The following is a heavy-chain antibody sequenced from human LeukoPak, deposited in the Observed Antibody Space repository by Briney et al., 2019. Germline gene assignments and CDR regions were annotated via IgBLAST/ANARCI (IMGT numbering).Heavy chain of an antibody. D-gene: IGHD3-10*01. V-gene: IGHV3-48*03. CDR3: ARYMVRGIIISYFDN. CDR2: ISSGGSSI. CDR1: GFTFCSYE. J-gene: IGHJ4*02. Sequence: PGGSLRLSCAASGFTFCSYEMNWVRQAPGKGLEWLSYISSGGSSIYYADSVKGRFTISRDNAKNSLYLQMNSLRAEDTAVYYCARYMVRGIIISYFDNWGQGTLVTVSS.